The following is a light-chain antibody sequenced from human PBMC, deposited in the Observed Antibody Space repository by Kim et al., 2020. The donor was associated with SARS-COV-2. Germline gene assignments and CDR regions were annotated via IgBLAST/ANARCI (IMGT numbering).Light chain of an antibody. V-gene: IGKV3-11*01. CDR2: AAS. J-gene: IGKJ1*01. CDR3: QQYGSSPWT. Sequence: EIVLTQSPATLSLSPGEGATLSCRASQSLNNNLNWYQHKPGQAPRLLIFAASNRATGVPARFTASGSGTDFILTISSLEPEDFAVYYCQQYGSSPWTFGQGTKVDIK. CDR1: QSLNNN.